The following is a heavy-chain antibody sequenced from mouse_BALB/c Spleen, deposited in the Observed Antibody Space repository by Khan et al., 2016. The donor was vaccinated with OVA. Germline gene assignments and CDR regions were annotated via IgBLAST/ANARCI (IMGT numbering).Heavy chain of an antibody. CDR2: INTYTGEP. CDR3: ARKYYSYDRYFDV. V-gene: IGHV9-3-1*01. Sequence: QIQLVQSGPELKKPGETVKISCKASGFTLTNYGMSWVKQAPGKGLKWMGWINTYTGEPTNADDFKGRFAFSLETSASAAYLQINNLKNEDTATYFCARKYYSYDRYFDVWGAGTTVTVSS. CDR1: GFTLTNYG. J-gene: IGHJ1*01. D-gene: IGHD2-12*01.